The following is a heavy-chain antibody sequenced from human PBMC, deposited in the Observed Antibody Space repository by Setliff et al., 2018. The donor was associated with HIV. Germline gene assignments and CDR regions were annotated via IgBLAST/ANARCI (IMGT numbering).Heavy chain of an antibody. Sequence: LSLTCAVYGGSFSDYSWSWIRQPPGKGLEWIGEINYSGSTKYNPSLKRRVTISPNTSKSQFSLKLTSVTAADTAVYFCARIGSGNYSPFDIWGQGTMVTVSS. D-gene: IGHD3-10*01. CDR2: INYSGST. V-gene: IGHV4-34*01. CDR3: ARIGSGNYSPFDI. CDR1: GGSFSDYS. J-gene: IGHJ3*02.